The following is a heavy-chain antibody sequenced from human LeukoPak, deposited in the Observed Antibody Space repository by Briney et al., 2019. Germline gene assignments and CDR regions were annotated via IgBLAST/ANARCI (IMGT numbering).Heavy chain of an antibody. Sequence: GGSLRLSCAASTCIFNNYAMSWVRQSPGRGLEWVSSNTTAGRTYYADSVKGRFTISRDNSKNTLYLQMNSLRAEDTAVYYCAKDQDGSGWSFDYWGQGTLVTVSS. CDR3: AKDQDGSGWSFDY. V-gene: IGHV3-23*01. D-gene: IGHD6-19*01. CDR2: NTTAGRT. CDR1: TCIFNNYA. J-gene: IGHJ4*02.